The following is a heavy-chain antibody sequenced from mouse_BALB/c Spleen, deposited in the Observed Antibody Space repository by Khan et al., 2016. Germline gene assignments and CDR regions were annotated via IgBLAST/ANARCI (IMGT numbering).Heavy chain of an antibody. CDR2: ISYSGST. Sequence: EVKLLESGPGLVKPSQSLSLTCTVTGYSITSGYGWNWIRQFPGNKLEWMGSISYSGSTNYNPSLNSRISITRDTSKNPFFLQLHSVPSEDTATYYRARTARIKYWGQGTTLTVSS. V-gene: IGHV3-2*02. CDR3: ARTARIKY. J-gene: IGHJ2*01. D-gene: IGHD1-2*01. CDR1: GYSITSGYG.